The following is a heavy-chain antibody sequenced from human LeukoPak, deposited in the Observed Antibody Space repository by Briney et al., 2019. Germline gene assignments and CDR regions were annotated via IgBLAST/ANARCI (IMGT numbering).Heavy chain of an antibody. CDR3: ARRQLTSRPVDY. CDR1: GFTFSGYW. CDR2: IKQGGSEK. D-gene: IGHD1-1*01. V-gene: IGHV3-7*03. Sequence: GGSLRLSCAASGFTFSGYWMSWVRQAPGKGLEWVAHIKQGGSEKYYVDSVKGRFTISRDDAENSLYLQMNSLRAEDTAVYYCARRQLTSRPVDYWGQGTLVTVSS. J-gene: IGHJ4*02.